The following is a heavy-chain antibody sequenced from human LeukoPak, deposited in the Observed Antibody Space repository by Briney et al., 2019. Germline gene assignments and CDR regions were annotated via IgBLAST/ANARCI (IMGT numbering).Heavy chain of an antibody. J-gene: IGHJ4*02. V-gene: IGHV3-23*01. CDR2: ICGSGGST. CDR3: AKDLGYYYGSGSHLKY. CDR1: GFTFSSYA. Sequence: GGSLRLSCAASGFTFSSYAMSWGRQAPGKGLEWVSAICGSGGSTYYADSVKGRFTISRDNSKNTLYLQMNSLRAEDTAVYYCAKDLGYYYGSGSHLKYWGQGTLVTVSS. D-gene: IGHD3-10*01.